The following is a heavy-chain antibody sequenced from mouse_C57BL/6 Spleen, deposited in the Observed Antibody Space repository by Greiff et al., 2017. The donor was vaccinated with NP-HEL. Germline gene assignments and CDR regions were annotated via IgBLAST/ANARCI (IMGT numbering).Heavy chain of an antibody. D-gene: IGHD1-1*01. Sequence: QVQLQQSGAELVRPGSSVKLSCKASGYTFTSYWMHWVKQRPIQGLEWIGNIDPSDSETHYNQKFKDKATLTVDKSSSTAYMQLSSLTSEDSAVYYCARLTTVVAFDYWGQGTTLTVSS. CDR2: IDPSDSET. CDR1: GYTFTSYW. J-gene: IGHJ2*01. V-gene: IGHV1-52*01. CDR3: ARLTTVVAFDY.